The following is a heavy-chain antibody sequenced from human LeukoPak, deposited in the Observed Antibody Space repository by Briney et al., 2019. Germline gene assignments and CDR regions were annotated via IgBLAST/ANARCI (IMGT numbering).Heavy chain of an antibody. Sequence: GGSLRLSCAASGFTFSSYALHWVRQAPGRGLEWVALISYDESDKYYADFVKGRFAISRDNFKNTLYLQMNSLRAEDTAVYYCARDRGTTPKYYYGTDAWGQGTTVAVSS. CDR3: ARDRGTTPKYYYGTDA. V-gene: IGHV3-30*03. J-gene: IGHJ6*02. CDR1: GFTFSSYA. D-gene: IGHD2-2*01. CDR2: ISYDESDK.